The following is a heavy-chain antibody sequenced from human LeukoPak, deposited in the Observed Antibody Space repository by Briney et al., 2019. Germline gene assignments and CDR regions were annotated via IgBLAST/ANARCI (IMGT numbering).Heavy chain of an antibody. J-gene: IGHJ4*02. D-gene: IGHD3-10*01. CDR1: GFNFDDYA. CDR2: ISWNSGNI. Sequence: PGRSLRLSCAASGFNFDDYAMHWVRQAPGKGLEWVSGISWNSGNIVYADSVEGRFTISRDNSKNTLYLQMNSLRAEDTAVYYCASIIITMVRGVIIDYFDYWGQGTLVTVSS. V-gene: IGHV3-9*01. CDR3: ASIIITMVRGVIIDYFDY.